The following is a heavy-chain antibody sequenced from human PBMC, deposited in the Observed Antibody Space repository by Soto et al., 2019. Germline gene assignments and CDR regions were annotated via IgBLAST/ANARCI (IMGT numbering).Heavy chain of an antibody. D-gene: IGHD1-1*01. CDR3: ARDGRTGRYYFDY. V-gene: IGHV1-69*13. J-gene: IGHJ4*02. CDR1: GGTFSSYA. Sequence: SVKVSCKASGGTFSSYAISWVRQAPGQGLKWMGGIIPIFGTANYAQKFQGRVTITADESTSTAYMELSSLRSEDTAVYYCARDGRTGRYYFDYWGQGTLVTVSS. CDR2: IIPIFGTA.